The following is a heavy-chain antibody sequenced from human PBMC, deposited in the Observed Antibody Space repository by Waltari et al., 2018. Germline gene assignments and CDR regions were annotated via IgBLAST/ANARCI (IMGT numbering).Heavy chain of an antibody. CDR3: AAAADRYYFDY. CDR1: GYSISSGYY. D-gene: IGHD6-13*01. Sequence: QVQLQESGAGLVKPSETLSLTCAVSGYSISSGYYWVWIRQPPGKGLEWIGSIYHSGSTYYNPSLKSRVTISVDTSKNQFSLKLSSVTAADTAVYYCAAAADRYYFDYWGQGTLVTVSS. V-gene: IGHV4-38-2*01. J-gene: IGHJ4*02. CDR2: IYHSGST.